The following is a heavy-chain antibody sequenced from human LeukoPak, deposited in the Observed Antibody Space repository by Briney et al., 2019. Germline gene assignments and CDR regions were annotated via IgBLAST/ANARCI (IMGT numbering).Heavy chain of an antibody. V-gene: IGHV3-23*01. D-gene: IGHD2-2*01. CDR1: GFTFSSYA. J-gene: IGHJ6*03. Sequence: GGSLRLSCAASGFTFSSYAMSWVRQAPGKGLEWVSAISGSGGSTYYADSVKGRFTISRDNSKNTLYLQMNSLRAEDTAVYYCARPEDCSSTSCLKDDYYYYYMDVWGKGTTVTVSS. CDR3: ARPEDCSSTSCLKDDYYYYYMDV. CDR2: ISGSGGST.